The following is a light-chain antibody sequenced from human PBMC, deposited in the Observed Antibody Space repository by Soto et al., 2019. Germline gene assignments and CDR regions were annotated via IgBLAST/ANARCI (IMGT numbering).Light chain of an antibody. J-gene: IGLJ2*01. CDR1: SSNNGADYD. CDR2: GNN. V-gene: IGLV1-40*01. CDR3: QSYDSSLSAVV. Sequence: QSVLTQPPSVSGDPGQRVSISCTGSSSNNGADYDVHWYQQLPGTAPKLPIYGNNHRPSGVPDRFSGSTSGTSVSLAITGLHAEDEADYYCQSYDSSLSAVVFGGGTMLTVL.